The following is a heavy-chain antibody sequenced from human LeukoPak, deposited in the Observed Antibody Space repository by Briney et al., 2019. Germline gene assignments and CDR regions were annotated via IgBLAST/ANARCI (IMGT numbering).Heavy chain of an antibody. CDR3: ARGSAGRYFDY. J-gene: IGHJ4*02. Sequence: SETLSLTCAVYGGSFSGYYWSWIRQPPGKGPEWIGEINHSGSTNYNPSLKSRVTISVDTSKNQFSLKLSSVTAADTAVYYCARGSAGRYFDYWGQGTLVTVSS. CDR1: GGSFSGYY. V-gene: IGHV4-34*01. D-gene: IGHD3-10*01. CDR2: INHSGST.